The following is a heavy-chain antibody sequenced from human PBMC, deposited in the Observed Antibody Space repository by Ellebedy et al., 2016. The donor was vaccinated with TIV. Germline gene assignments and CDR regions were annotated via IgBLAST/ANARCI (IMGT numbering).Heavy chain of an antibody. V-gene: IGHV4-59*01. CDR1: GGSMNSYH. D-gene: IGHD3-9*01. Sequence: GSLRLSXTVSGGSMNSYHWNWIRQPPGKGLEWIGYISYSGSTNYNPSLKSRVTISIDTSKNQFSLKLSSVTAADTAVYYCARAPRNILIGYYYVGFDHWGRGALVTVSS. CDR3: ARAPRNILIGYYYVGFDH. J-gene: IGHJ4*02. CDR2: ISYSGST.